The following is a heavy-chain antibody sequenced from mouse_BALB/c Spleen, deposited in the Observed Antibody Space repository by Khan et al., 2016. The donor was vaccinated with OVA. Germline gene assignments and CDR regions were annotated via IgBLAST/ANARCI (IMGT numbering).Heavy chain of an antibody. Sequence: QVQLKQSGAELARPGASVKMSCKAPGYTFTSYTIHWIKLRPGQGLEWIGYINPSNGYTNYNQKFKDKATLTADKSSTTAYMELSSLTSDDSALYNCVRDGAYHRNDGWFAYWGQGTLVTVSA. J-gene: IGHJ3*01. CDR2: INPSNGYT. D-gene: IGHD2-14*01. CDR3: VRDGAYHRNDGWFAY. V-gene: IGHV1-4*01. CDR1: GYTFTSYT.